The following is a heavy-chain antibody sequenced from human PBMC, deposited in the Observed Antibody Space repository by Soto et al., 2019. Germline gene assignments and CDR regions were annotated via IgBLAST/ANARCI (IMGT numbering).Heavy chain of an antibody. Sequence: QVQLVQSGAGVKKPGASVKVSCKASGYTFTSYAMHWVRQAPGQRLEWMGWINAGNGNTKYSQKFQGRVTITRDTSASTAYMELSSLRSEDTAVYYCARGVYYDILTGYSSHFDYWGQGTLVTVSS. D-gene: IGHD3-9*01. J-gene: IGHJ4*02. CDR2: INAGNGNT. V-gene: IGHV1-3*01. CDR3: ARGVYYDILTGYSSHFDY. CDR1: GYTFTSYA.